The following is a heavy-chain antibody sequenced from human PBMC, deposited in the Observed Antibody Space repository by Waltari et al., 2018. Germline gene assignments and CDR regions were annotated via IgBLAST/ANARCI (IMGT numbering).Heavy chain of an antibody. J-gene: IGHJ3*02. CDR3: ARITTVTTSAFDI. CDR2: INHSGST. D-gene: IGHD4-17*01. CDR1: GGSFSGYY. Sequence: AGLLKPSETLSLTCAVYGGSFSGYYWSWIRQPPGKGLEWIGEINHSGSTNYNPSLKSRVTISVDTSKNQFSLRLSSVTAADTAVYYCARITTVTTSAFDIWGQGTMVTVSS. V-gene: IGHV4-34*01.